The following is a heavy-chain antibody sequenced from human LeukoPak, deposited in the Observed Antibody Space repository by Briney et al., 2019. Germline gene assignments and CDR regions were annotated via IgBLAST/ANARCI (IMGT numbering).Heavy chain of an antibody. Sequence: GGSLRLSCAASGFTFSDYAMSWVRQAPGKGLEWVSSISESRDEVDNADSVKGRSTISRDNSNNTLYLQMNSLRAEDTAVYYCARDYPGDSMLWEDYFDYWGQGILVTVSS. CDR2: ISESRDEV. D-gene: IGHD3-16*01. V-gene: IGHV3-23*01. CDR1: GFTFSDYA. J-gene: IGHJ4*02. CDR3: ARDYPGDSMLWEDYFDY.